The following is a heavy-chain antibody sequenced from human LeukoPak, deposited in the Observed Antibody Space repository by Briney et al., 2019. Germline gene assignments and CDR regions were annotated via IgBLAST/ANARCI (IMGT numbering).Heavy chain of an antibody. CDR2: MRSYNGNT. J-gene: IGHJ4*02. CDR1: GYTFTGYG. CDR3: ARAAEIAAAGIVRDWYFDY. V-gene: IGHV1-18*01. Sequence: ASVKVSRKASGYTFTGYGITWVRQAPGQGLEWMGWMRSYNGNTNYAQKFQGRVTITADESTSTACMELSSLRSEDTAVYYCARAAEIAAAGIVRDWYFDYWGQGTLVTVSS. D-gene: IGHD6-13*01.